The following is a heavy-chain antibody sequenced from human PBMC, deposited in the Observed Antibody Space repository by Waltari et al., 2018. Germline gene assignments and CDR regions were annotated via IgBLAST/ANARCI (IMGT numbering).Heavy chain of an antibody. CDR1: GFTLSTNY. CDR2: IYSGGST. D-gene: IGHD2-21*02. V-gene: IGHV3-53*01. Sequence: EVQLVESGGGLIQPGGSLRLSCAASGFTLSTNYLSWVRQAPGKGLEWVSVIYSGGSTYYADSVKGRFTISRDNSKNTLYLQMNSLRAEDTAVYYCASRPDGGNSNFDYWGQGTLVTVSS. J-gene: IGHJ4*02. CDR3: ASRPDGGNSNFDY.